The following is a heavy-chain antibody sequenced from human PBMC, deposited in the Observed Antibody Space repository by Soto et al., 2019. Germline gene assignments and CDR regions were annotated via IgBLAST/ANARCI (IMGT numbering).Heavy chain of an antibody. CDR3: AIEPRSNGYFDL. J-gene: IGHJ2*01. D-gene: IGHD3-16*01. CDR2: ISGSAGKT. Sequence: EVQLLESGGDLVQPGGSLRLSCAASGFTFSTYAMSWVRQAPGKGLEWVSAISGSAGKTYYADSVKGRFTISRDNPKNTLYLQMNSLRADDTAVYYCAIEPRSNGYFDLWGRGTLVTVSS. V-gene: IGHV3-23*01. CDR1: GFTFSTYA.